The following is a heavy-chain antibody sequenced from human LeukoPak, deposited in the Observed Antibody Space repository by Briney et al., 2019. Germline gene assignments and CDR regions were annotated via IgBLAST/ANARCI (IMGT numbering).Heavy chain of an antibody. Sequence: GGSLRLSCAASGFTFSDYYMSWIRQAPGKGLEWVSYISSSSSYIYYADSVKGRFTISRDNAKNSLYLQMNSLRAGDTAVYYCARTTRTSYYMDVWGKGTTVTISS. CDR1: GFTFSDYY. D-gene: IGHD1-14*01. CDR3: ARTTRTSYYMDV. CDR2: ISSSSSYI. J-gene: IGHJ6*03. V-gene: IGHV3-11*06.